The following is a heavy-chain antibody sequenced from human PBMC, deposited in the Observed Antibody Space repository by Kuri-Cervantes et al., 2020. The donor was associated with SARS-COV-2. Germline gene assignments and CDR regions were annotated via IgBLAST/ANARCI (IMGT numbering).Heavy chain of an antibody. CDR2: IYYSGST. D-gene: IGHD3-3*01. CDR3: ARALPHLEWLFNDAFDI. V-gene: IGHV4-59*11. Sequence: GSLRLSCTVSGGSISSHYWSWIRQPPGKGLEWIGYIYYSGSTNYNPSLKSRVTISVDTSKNQFSLKLSSVTAADTAVYYCARALPHLEWLFNDAFDIWGQGTMVTVSS. J-gene: IGHJ3*02. CDR1: GGSISSHY.